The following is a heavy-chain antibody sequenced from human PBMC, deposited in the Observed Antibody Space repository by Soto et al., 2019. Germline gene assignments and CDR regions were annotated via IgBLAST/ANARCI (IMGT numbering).Heavy chain of an antibody. CDR3: ATPGGSSWSFDY. CDR1: GYTFTSYD. CDR2: MNPNSGNT. J-gene: IGHJ4*02. V-gene: IGHV1-8*01. Sequence: ASVKVSCKASGYTFTSYDINWVRQATGQGFEWMGWMNPNSGNTGYAQKFQGRVTITADKSTSTAYMELSSLRSEDTAVYYCATPGGSSWSFDYWGQGTLVTV. D-gene: IGHD6-13*01.